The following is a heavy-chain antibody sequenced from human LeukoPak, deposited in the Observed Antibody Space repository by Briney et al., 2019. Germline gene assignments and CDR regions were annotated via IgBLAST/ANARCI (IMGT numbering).Heavy chain of an antibody. CDR2: ISSSFYT. CDR1: GFTFSDYY. Sequence: PGGSLRLSCAASGFTFSDYYMSWIRQAPGKGLEWISYISSSFYTSYADSVKGRFTISRDNAKNSLYLQMNSLRAEDTAVYYCARDHRLRYFDWSDFDYWGQGTLVTVSS. V-gene: IGHV3-11*06. D-gene: IGHD3-9*01. J-gene: IGHJ4*02. CDR3: ARDHRLRYFDWSDFDY.